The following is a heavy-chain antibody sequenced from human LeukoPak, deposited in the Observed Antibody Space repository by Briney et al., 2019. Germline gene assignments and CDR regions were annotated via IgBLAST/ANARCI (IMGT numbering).Heavy chain of an antibody. CDR1: GFTFNNYW. D-gene: IGHD2-2*02. J-gene: IGHJ4*02. CDR3: AKDKGVVVPAAIEYGGYYFDY. V-gene: IGHV3-74*01. CDR2: INSDGRST. Sequence: QAGGSLRLSCAASGFTFNNYWTHWVRQAPGKGLVWVERINSDGRSTRYADSVKGRFTISRDNSKNTLYLQMNSLRAEDTAVYYCAKDKGVVVPAAIEYGGYYFDYWGQGTLVTASS.